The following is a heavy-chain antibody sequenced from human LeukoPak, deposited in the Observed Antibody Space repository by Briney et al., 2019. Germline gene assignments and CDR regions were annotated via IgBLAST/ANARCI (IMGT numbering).Heavy chain of an antibody. D-gene: IGHD6-19*01. V-gene: IGHV1-18*01. CDR1: GYTFTNFG. J-gene: IGHJ3*02. Sequence: GASVTVSCKASGYTFTNFGISWVRQAPGQGLEWMGWISAYNGDTNYAQKVQDRVTMTTDTSTSTAYMELRSLRSDDTAVYYCARAGGWAREDYKADAFDIWGQGTMVNVSS. CDR2: ISAYNGDT. CDR3: ARAGGWAREDYKADAFDI.